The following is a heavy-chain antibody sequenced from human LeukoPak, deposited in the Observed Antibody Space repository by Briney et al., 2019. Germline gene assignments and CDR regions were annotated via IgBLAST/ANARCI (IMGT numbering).Heavy chain of an antibody. D-gene: IGHD4-17*01. CDR3: ARGQTGGDYYYYGMDV. Sequence: ASVKVSCKASGYTFTSYDINWVRQATGQGLEWMGWMNPNSGNTGYAQKFQGRVTMTRNTSISTAYMELSSLRSEDTAVYYCARGQTGGDYYYYGMDVWGQGTTVTVSS. V-gene: IGHV1-8*01. J-gene: IGHJ6*02. CDR2: MNPNSGNT. CDR1: GYTFTSYD.